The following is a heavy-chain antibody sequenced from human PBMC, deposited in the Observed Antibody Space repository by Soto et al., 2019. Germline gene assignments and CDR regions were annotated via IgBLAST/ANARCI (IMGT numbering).Heavy chain of an antibody. CDR2: IIPIFGTA. D-gene: IGHD6-19*01. CDR3: AREKGAEDYYYGMDV. J-gene: IGHJ6*02. Sequence: SVKVSCKASGGTFSSYAISWVRQAPGQGLEWMGGIIPIFGTANYAQKFQGRVTITADESTSTAYMELNSLRSEDTAVYYCAREKGAEDYYYGMDVWGQGTTVPVS. V-gene: IGHV1-69*13. CDR1: GGTFSSYA.